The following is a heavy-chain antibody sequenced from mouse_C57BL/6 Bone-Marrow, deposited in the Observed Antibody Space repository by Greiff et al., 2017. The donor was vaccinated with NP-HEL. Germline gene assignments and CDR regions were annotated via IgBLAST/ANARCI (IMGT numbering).Heavy chain of an antibody. CDR3: SSQLGSFDY. CDR2: IDPSDSYT. J-gene: IGHJ2*01. Sequence: QVQLQQPGAELVMPGASVKLSCKASGYTFTSYWMHWVKQRPGQGLEWIGEIDPSDSYTNYNQKFKGKSTLTVDKSSSTAYMQPSSLTSEDSAVYDCSSQLGSFDYWGQGTTLTVSS. D-gene: IGHD4-1*02. V-gene: IGHV1-69*01. CDR1: GYTFTSYW.